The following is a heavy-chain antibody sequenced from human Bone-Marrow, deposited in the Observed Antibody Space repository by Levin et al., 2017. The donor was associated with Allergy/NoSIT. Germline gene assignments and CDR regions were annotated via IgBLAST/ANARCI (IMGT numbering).Heavy chain of an antibody. J-gene: IGHJ4*02. V-gene: IGHV4-31*03. CDR2: IYYSGNT. CDR1: GGSISTGGFH. Sequence: SETLSLTCSLSGGSISTGGFHWSWVRQRPGKGLEWIGYIYYSGNTYYNPSLQSRLRISIDTSKNQFSLRLTSVTAADTAVYYCAREDGYVFDYWGQGTLVTVSS. D-gene: IGHD5-24*01. CDR3: AREDGYVFDY.